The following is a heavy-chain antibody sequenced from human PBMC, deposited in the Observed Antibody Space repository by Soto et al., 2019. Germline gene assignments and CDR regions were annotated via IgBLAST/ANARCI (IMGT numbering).Heavy chain of an antibody. J-gene: IGHJ5*02. V-gene: IGHV1-69*06. CDR1: GGTFSSYA. Sequence: GASVKVSFKASGGTFSSYAISWVRQAPGQGLEWMGGIIPIFGTANYAQKFQGRVTITADKSTSTAYMELSSLRSEDTAVYYCARAPHLTGDDSSGYRRDNWFDPWGQGTLVTVSS. CDR2: IIPIFGTA. D-gene: IGHD3-22*01. CDR3: ARAPHLTGDDSSGYRRDNWFDP.